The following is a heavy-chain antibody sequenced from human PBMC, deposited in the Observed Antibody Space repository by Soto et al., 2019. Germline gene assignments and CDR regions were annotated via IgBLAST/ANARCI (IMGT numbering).Heavy chain of an antibody. CDR3: ARGDSSCSIAAYYYYGMYV. Sequence: PSETLSLTCTVSGGSISSSSYYWGWIRQPPGKGLEWIGSIYYSGSTYYNPSLKSRVTISVDTSKNQFSLKLSSVTAADTAVYYCARGDSSCSIAAYYYYGMYVWGKGTTVTVSS. J-gene: IGHJ6*04. D-gene: IGHD3-22*01. CDR1: GGSISSSSYY. V-gene: IGHV4-39*01. CDR2: IYYSGST.